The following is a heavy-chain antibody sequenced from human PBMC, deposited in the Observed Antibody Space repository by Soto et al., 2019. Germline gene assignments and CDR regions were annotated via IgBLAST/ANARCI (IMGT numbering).Heavy chain of an antibody. Sequence: VKVSCKASGGTFSSHAISWVRQAPGQRPEWLGGIVHIFGTPNYAQKFQDRVTLTADKSTGTAYMELRSLRPEDTAVYYCARDPRTARPSAMDVWGQGTTVTVSS. CDR2: IVHIFGTP. V-gene: IGHV1-69*13. CDR1: GGTFSSHA. D-gene: IGHD6-6*01. CDR3: ARDPRTARPSAMDV. J-gene: IGHJ6*02.